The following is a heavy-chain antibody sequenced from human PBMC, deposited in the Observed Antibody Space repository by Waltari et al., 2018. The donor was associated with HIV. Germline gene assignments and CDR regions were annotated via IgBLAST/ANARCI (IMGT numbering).Heavy chain of an antibody. J-gene: IGHJ5*02. D-gene: IGHD6-19*01. Sequence: QVQLVQSGAEVKKPGASVKVSCKASGYTFTSYGISWVRQPHGQGLEWMGWISAYNGNTNYAQKLQGRVTMTTDTSTSTAYMELRSLRSDDTAVYYCARDKGQWLVRGNWFDPWGQGTLVTVSS. CDR3: ARDKGQWLVRGNWFDP. V-gene: IGHV1-18*01. CDR2: ISAYNGNT. CDR1: GYTFTSYG.